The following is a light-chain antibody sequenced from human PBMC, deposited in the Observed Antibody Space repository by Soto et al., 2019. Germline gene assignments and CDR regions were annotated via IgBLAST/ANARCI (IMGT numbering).Light chain of an antibody. CDR1: QSVSSY. Sequence: EIVLTQSPATLSLSPGERATLSCRASQSVSSYLSWYQQKPGQSPRLLIYDASNRATGITARFSGSGSGPDFNLTISSLEPEDSEVYYYQQSRNWLFTFGPGTKVDIK. CDR3: QQSRNWLFT. V-gene: IGKV3-11*01. CDR2: DAS. J-gene: IGKJ3*01.